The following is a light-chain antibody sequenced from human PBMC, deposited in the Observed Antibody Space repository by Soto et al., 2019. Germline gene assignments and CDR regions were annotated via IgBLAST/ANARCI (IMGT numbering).Light chain of an antibody. CDR2: DTS. J-gene: IGKJ1*01. V-gene: IGKV3-11*01. CDR1: QSVVNS. Sequence: EIVLTQSPATLSLSPGERATLSCRASQSVVNSLAWYQQKPGQAPRLLIYDTSNRATGIPARFSGSGSGTDFTLTISSLEPEDFAMYYCHQRSNWPWTFGQGTKVELK. CDR3: HQRSNWPWT.